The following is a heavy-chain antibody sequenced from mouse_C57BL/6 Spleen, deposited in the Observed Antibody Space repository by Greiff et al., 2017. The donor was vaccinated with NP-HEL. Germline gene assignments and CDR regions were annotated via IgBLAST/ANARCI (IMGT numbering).Heavy chain of an antibody. V-gene: IGHV1-69*01. Sequence: QVQLQQSGAELVMPGASVKLSCKASGYTFTSYWMHWVKQRPGQGLEWIGEIDPSDSYTNYNRKFKGKSTLTVDKSSSTAYMQLSRLTSEDSAVYYCARSPYYGSSYPFDYWGQGTTLTVSS. D-gene: IGHD1-1*01. J-gene: IGHJ2*01. CDR2: IDPSDSYT. CDR3: ARSPYYGSSYPFDY. CDR1: GYTFTSYW.